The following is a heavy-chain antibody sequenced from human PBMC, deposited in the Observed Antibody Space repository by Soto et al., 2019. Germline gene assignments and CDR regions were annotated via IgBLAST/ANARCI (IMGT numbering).Heavy chain of an antibody. CDR1: GGLFSSYP. CDR3: ARGGSGYTWFNEF. Sequence: QEQLVQSGAEVKKPGSSVKVSCKASGGLFSSYPISWVRQVPGQGLEWMGGIIPVFQTAYYTQTFQGRVTITADESTNTAYTELSSMRSEDTAIYYCARGGSGYTWFNEFWGQGTLVTVSS. V-gene: IGHV1-69*01. J-gene: IGHJ4*02. CDR2: IIPVFQTA. D-gene: IGHD3-22*01.